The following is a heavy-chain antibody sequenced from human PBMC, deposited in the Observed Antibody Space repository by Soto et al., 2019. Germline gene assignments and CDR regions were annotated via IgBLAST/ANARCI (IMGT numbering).Heavy chain of an antibody. CDR1: GGSISNGGYY. V-gene: IGHV4-31*03. D-gene: IGHD6-13*01. Sequence: QVQLQESGPGLVKPSQTLSLTCTVSGGSISNGGYYWSWTRQHPGEGLERIGYISYRGSTYYNPSLKGRVTISGGPAKSQFSLKLSSVTAADTAVYYCAKDRGRSWYEYWGQGTLVTV. CDR3: AKDRGRSWYEY. CDR2: ISYRGST. J-gene: IGHJ4*02.